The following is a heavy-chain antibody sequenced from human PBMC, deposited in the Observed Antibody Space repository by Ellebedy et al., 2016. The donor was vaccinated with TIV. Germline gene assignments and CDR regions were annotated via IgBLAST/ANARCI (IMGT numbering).Heavy chain of an antibody. CDR2: ISSSSSTI. CDR1: GFTLRSYS. D-gene: IGHD1-26*01. J-gene: IGHJ4*02. V-gene: IGHV3-48*01. Sequence: GESLNISCAASGFTLRSYSMNWVRQAPGKGLEWVSYISSSSSTIYYADSVKGRFTISRDNSKNTLYLQMNNLRAEDTTVYYCARGRGGSYGGNSGYFDYWGQGTLVIVSS. CDR3: ARGRGGSYGGNSGYFDY.